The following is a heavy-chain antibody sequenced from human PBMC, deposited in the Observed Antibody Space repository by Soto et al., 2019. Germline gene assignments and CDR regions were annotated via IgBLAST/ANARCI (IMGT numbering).Heavy chain of an antibody. CDR1: GGTFSSYA. D-gene: IGHD3-16*01. J-gene: IGHJ4*02. CDR3: ASSSYDYVWGSSLDY. CDR2: FIPIFGTE. Sequence: QVQLVQSGAEVKKPGSSVKVSCKASGGTFSSYAISWVRQAPGQGLEWLGGFIPIFGTENYAQKFQGRATITADKSTSTAYMELSSLRSEDTAVYYCASSSYDYVWGSSLDYWGQGTLVTVSS. V-gene: IGHV1-69*06.